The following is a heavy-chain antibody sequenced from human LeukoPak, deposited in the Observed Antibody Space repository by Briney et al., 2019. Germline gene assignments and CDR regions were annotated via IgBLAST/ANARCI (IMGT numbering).Heavy chain of an antibody. J-gene: IGHJ4*02. D-gene: IGHD3-3*01. Sequence: TLSLTCTVSGGSISSGDYYWSWIRQPPGKGLEWIGYIYHSGSTYYNPSPKSRVTISVDTSKNQFSLKLSSVTAADTAVYYCARGPYDFWSGYSGSFDYWGQGTLVTVSS. CDR3: ARGPYDFWSGYSGSFDY. CDR2: IYHSGST. V-gene: IGHV4-30-4*01. CDR1: GGSISSGDYY.